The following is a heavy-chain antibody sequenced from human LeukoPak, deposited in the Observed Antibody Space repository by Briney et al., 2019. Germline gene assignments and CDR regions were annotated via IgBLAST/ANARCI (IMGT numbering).Heavy chain of an antibody. CDR1: GFSFSDAW. J-gene: IGHJ4*02. D-gene: IGHD5-12*01. CDR2: IRSKADGGTP. Sequence: PGGSLRLSCAASGFSFSDAWMNWVRQAPGKGLEWVGHIRSKADGGTPDYIAPVKGRFTISRDNSKNTLYLQMNSLRAEDTAVYYRARVRGGYDYHFDYWGQGTLVTVSS. V-gene: IGHV3-15*07. CDR3: ARVRGGYDYHFDY.